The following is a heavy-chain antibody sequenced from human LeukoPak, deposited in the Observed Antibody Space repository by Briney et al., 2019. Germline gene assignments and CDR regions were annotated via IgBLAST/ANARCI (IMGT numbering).Heavy chain of an antibody. CDR3: ARGGYGGNSSSQNWGSFILDY. Sequence: PSETLSLTCAVYGGSFSGYYWSWIRQPPGKGLEWIGEINHSGSTNYNPSLKSRVTISVDTSKNQFSLKLSSVTAADTAVYYCARGGYGGNSSSQNWGSFILDYWGQGTLVTVSS. D-gene: IGHD7-27*01. V-gene: IGHV4-34*01. J-gene: IGHJ4*02. CDR2: INHSGST. CDR1: GGSFSGYY.